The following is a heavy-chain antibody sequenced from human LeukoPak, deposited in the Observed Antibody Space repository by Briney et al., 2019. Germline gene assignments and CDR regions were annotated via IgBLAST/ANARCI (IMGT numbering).Heavy chain of an antibody. D-gene: IGHD3-10*01. J-gene: IGHJ6*02. CDR2: ITSSGTTI. CDR3: ARHNRARLYAMDV. V-gene: IGHV3-11*04. Sequence: GGPLRLSCAASGFTFSDYYMSWIRQAPGKGLEWVSYITSSGTTIYYADSVKGRFTISRDNAKNSLYLQMNSLRDEDTAVYYCARHNRARLYAMDVWGQGTTVTVSS. CDR1: GFTFSDYY.